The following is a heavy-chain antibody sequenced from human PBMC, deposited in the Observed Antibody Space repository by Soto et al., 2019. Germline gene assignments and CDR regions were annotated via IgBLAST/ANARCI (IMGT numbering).Heavy chain of an antibody. J-gene: IGHJ4*02. CDR2: IYHTEST. Sequence: PSETLSLTCAVSGHSISSGFYYWGWVRQPPGKGLEWIGSIYHTESTYYNPSLKSRVTMSADTSKNQLSLKLSSMTAADTAVYFCARYGYSSSARSFDYWGQGTRVPVSS. V-gene: IGHV4-38-2*01. CDR1: GHSISSGFYY. CDR3: ARYGYSSSARSFDY. D-gene: IGHD5-12*01.